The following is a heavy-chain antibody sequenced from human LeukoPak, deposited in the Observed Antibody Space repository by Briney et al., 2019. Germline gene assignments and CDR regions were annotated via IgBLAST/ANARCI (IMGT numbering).Heavy chain of an antibody. V-gene: IGHV1-2*02. J-gene: IGHJ6*03. D-gene: IGHD1-26*01. CDR3: ARGMEPYYYMDV. Sequence: EASVKVSCKASGYTFTGYYMHWVRQAPGQGLEWMGWINPNSGGTNYAQKFQGRATMTRDTSISTAYMELSRLRSDDTAVYYCARGMEPYYYMDVWGKGTTVTVSS. CDR1: GYTFTGYY. CDR2: INPNSGGT.